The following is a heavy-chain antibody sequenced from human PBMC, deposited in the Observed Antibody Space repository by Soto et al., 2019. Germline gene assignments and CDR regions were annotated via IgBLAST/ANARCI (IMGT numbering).Heavy chain of an antibody. D-gene: IGHD3-22*01. V-gene: IGHV4-59*01. Sequence: WETLSLTCSASGGSFSSYYWSWIRQPPGKGLEWIGHIYYSGRTNYNPSLKSRVTISGDTSKNQLSLKLSSVTAADTAVYYCARDYYYDSRGYPGAYYYGMDVWGQGTTVTVSS. CDR3: ARDYYYDSRGYPGAYYYGMDV. J-gene: IGHJ6*02. CDR2: IYYSGRT. CDR1: GGSFSSYY.